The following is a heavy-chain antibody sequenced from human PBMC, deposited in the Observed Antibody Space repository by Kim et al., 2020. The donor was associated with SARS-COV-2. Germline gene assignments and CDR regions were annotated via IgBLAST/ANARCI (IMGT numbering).Heavy chain of an antibody. J-gene: IGHJ4*02. D-gene: IGHD5-12*01. CDR1: GFTFSNYA. CDR2: ISGSGGST. CDR3: AKDLMATTFSY. Sequence: GGSLRLSCAASGFTFSNYAMSWVRQAPGKGLEWVSAISGSGGSTYYADSVKGRFTISRDNSKNTLYLQMNSLRAEDTAVYYCAKDLMATTFSYWGQGTLVTVSS. V-gene: IGHV3-23*01.